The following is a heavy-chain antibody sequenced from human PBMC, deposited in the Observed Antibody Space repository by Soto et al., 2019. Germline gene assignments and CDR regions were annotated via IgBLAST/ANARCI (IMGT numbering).Heavy chain of an antibody. J-gene: IGHJ4*02. D-gene: IGHD3-10*01. CDR2: INHRGST. CDR3: ASALRCINTYFDH. CDR1: GGSFSGYY. Sequence: SETLSLTCAVYGGSFSGYYWSWIRQPAGKGREWIGEINHRGSTNYNPSLKRRVTISVDTSKHQFSLNLSSVTAADTAVYYCASALRCINTYFDHWGQGTLVTVSS. V-gene: IGHV4-34*01.